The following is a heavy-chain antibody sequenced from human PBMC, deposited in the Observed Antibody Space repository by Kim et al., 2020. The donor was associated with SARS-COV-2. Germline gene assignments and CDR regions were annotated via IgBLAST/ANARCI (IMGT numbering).Heavy chain of an antibody. CDR2: INHSGST. Sequence: SRTLSLTCAGYGGSFSGYYWSWIRQPPGKGLEWIGEINHSGSTNYNPSLKSRVTISVDTSKNQFSLKLSSVTAADTAVYYCARAQLTITMIVVVITTSSYFDYWGQGTLVTVSS. J-gene: IGHJ4*02. D-gene: IGHD3-22*01. CDR1: GGSFSGYY. V-gene: IGHV4-34*01. CDR3: ARAQLTITMIVVVITTSSYFDY.